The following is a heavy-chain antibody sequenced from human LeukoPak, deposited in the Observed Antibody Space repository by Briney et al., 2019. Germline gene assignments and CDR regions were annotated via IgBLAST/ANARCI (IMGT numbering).Heavy chain of an antibody. J-gene: IGHJ6*03. V-gene: IGHV3-48*04. CDR3: ARDNGVVSHYYYYMDV. CDR2: ISSSGSTI. CDR1: GFTFSSHG. Sequence: GGSLRLSCAASGFTFSSHGMNWVRQAPGKGLEWVSYISSSGSTIYYADSVKGRFTISRDNAKNSLYLQMNSLRAEDTAVYYCARDNGVVSHYYYYMDVWGKGTTVTISS. D-gene: IGHD2-15*01.